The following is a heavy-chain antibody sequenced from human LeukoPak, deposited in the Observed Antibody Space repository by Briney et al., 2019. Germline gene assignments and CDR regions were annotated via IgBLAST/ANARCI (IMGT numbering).Heavy chain of an antibody. CDR3: ARSAWEQLDFFYFDY. CDR2: ISYDGSNK. V-gene: IGHV3-30*03. Sequence: GRSLRLSCAASGITFSRYGMHWVRQAPGKGLEWVAVISYDGSNKYYADSVKGRFTISRDNSKNTLYLQMNSLRTEDTAVYYCARSAWEQLDFFYFDYWGQGTPVTVSS. J-gene: IGHJ4*02. D-gene: IGHD1-26*01. CDR1: GITFSRYG.